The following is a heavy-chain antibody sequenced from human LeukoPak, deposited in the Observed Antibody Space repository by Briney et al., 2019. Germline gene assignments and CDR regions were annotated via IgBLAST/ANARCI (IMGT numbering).Heavy chain of an antibody. Sequence: GGSLRLSCAASGFTFSSYGMHWVRQAPGEGLEWVSGISGSGGSTYYTDSVKGRFTISRDNSKNTLYLQMNSLRAEDTAVYYCAKDTHYYDSSGYPPYYYYYGMDVWGQGTTVTVSS. CDR2: ISGSGGST. J-gene: IGHJ6*02. D-gene: IGHD3-22*01. CDR1: GFTFSSYG. CDR3: AKDTHYYDSSGYPPYYYYYGMDV. V-gene: IGHV3-23*01.